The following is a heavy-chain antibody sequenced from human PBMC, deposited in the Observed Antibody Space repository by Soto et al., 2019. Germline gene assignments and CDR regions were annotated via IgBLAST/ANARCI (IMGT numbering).Heavy chain of an antibody. CDR2: IDNSGGTT. D-gene: IGHD2-15*01. CDR3: AKDLLDIVVVVAPFDY. Sequence: GGSLRLSCVASGFTFSYYAMGWVRQAPGKGLEWVSVIDNSGGTTYYTDSVKGRFTISRDNSKNTLYLQMSSLRAEDTAIYYCAKDLLDIVVVVAPFDYWGQGTLVTVSS. V-gene: IGHV3-23*01. J-gene: IGHJ4*02. CDR1: GFTFSYYA.